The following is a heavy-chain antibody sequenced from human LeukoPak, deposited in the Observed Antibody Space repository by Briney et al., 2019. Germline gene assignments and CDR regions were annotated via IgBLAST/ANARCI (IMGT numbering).Heavy chain of an antibody. CDR2: MNPNSGNT. J-gene: IGHJ5*02. Sequence: ASVNVSCKASGYTFTSYDINWVRQATGQGLEWMGWMNPNSGNTGYAQKLQGRVTMTTDTSTSTAYMELRSLRSDDTAVYYCARGLGYCSSTSCYYWFDPWGQGTLVTVSS. V-gene: IGHV1-8*02. D-gene: IGHD2-2*01. CDR1: GYTFTSYD. CDR3: ARGLGYCSSTSCYYWFDP.